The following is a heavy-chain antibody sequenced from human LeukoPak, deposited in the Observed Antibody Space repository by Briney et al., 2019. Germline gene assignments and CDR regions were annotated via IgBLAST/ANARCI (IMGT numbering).Heavy chain of an antibody. D-gene: IGHD3-22*01. CDR1: GYTFTGYY. V-gene: IGHV1-2*02. Sequence: ASVKVSCKASGYTFTGYYMHWVRQAPGQGLEWMGWINPNSGGTNYAQKFQGRVTMTRDTSISTAYMELSRLRSDDTAVYYCARNFYFDSSGYYHYWDQGTLVTVSS. CDR3: ARNFYFDSSGYYHY. J-gene: IGHJ4*02. CDR2: INPNSGGT.